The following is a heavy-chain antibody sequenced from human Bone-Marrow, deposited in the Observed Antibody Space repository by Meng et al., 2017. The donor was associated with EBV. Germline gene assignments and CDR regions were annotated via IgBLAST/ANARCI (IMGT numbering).Heavy chain of an antibody. D-gene: IGHD5-24*01. J-gene: IGHJ4*02. CDR2: STTNTGNP. CDR3: AREAPDGYNPMPPVY. Sequence: QVQLVQSGAELKKPGASVKGSCNASGYTFTNHAINWVRQAPGQGLEWMGWSTTNTGNPTCAQGFTGRFVFSLDTSVSTAYLQISSLKAEDTAVYYCAREAPDGYNPMPPVYWGQGTLVTVSS. V-gene: IGHV7-4-1*02. CDR1: GYTFTNHA.